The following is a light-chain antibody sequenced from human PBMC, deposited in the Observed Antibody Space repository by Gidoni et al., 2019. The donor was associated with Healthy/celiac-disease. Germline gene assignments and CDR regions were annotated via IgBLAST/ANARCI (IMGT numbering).Light chain of an antibody. CDR1: QSISSY. J-gene: IGKJ2*02. Sequence: SQMTQAPSSLSASVGDRVTITCRASQSISSYLNWYQQKPGKAPKLLIYAASSLQSGVPSRFSGSGPGTDFTLTISSLQPEDFATYYCQQSYSTPGTFGQGTKLEIK. V-gene: IGKV1-39*01. CDR2: AAS. CDR3: QQSYSTPGT.